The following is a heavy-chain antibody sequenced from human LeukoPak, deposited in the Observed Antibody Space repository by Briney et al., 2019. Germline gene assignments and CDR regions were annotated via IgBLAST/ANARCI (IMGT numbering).Heavy chain of an antibody. J-gene: IGHJ6*03. CDR3: ARVSTSFEAHNYYYMDV. D-gene: IGHD2-2*01. Sequence: PSETLSLTRAVYGGSFSGYFWNWIRQSPGKGLEWIGEINHSGSTNYNPSLKSRVTISVDTSKNQFSLKLSSVTAADTAVYYCARVSTSFEAHNYYYMDVWGKGTTVTVSS. CDR2: INHSGST. CDR1: GGSFSGYF. V-gene: IGHV4-34*01.